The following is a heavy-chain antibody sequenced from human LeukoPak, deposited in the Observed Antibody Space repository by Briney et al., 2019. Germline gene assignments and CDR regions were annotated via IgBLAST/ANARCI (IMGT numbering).Heavy chain of an antibody. CDR1: GGSISSYY. J-gene: IGHJ4*02. CDR2: IYYSGNT. V-gene: IGHV4-59*01. CDR3: ARWGPGYSSGWYGDY. D-gene: IGHD6-19*01. Sequence: PSETLSLTCTVSGGSISSYYWSWIRQTPGKELEWIGYIYYSGNTNYNPSLKSRVTISVDTSKNQFSLKLSSVTAADTAVYYCARWGPGYSSGWYGDYWGQGTLVTVSS.